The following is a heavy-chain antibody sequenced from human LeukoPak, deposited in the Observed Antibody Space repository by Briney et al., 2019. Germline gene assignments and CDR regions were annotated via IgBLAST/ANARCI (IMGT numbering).Heavy chain of an antibody. J-gene: IGHJ4*02. CDR3: ASLSIAARPFDY. D-gene: IGHD6-6*01. V-gene: IGHV1-69*05. CDR1: GGTFSSYA. Sequence: ASVKVSCKASGGTFSSYAISWVRQAPGQGLEWMGGIIPIFGTANYAQKFQGRVTITTDESTSTAYMELSSLRSGDTAVYYCASLSIAARPFDYWGQGTLVTVSS. CDR2: IIPIFGTA.